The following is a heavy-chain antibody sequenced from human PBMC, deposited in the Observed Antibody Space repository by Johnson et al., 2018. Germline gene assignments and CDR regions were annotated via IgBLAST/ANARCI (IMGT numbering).Heavy chain of an antibody. J-gene: IGHJ6*02. CDR1: GFIFDDYA. Sequence: EVQLVESGGGLVQPGRSLRLSCAASGFIFDDYAMHWVRQAPGKGLEWVSGIGWNSGSIAYADFVKGRFTSSRNNARNSLYLQMNNLRAEETALYYCVKDDSSPSAAYGMAVWGQGTTVTVSS. V-gene: IGHV3-9*01. CDR3: VKDDSSPSAAYGMAV. CDR2: IGWNSGSI. D-gene: IGHD6-6*01.